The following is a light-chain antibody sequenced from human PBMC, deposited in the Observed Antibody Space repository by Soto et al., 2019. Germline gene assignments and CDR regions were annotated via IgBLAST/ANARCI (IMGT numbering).Light chain of an antibody. V-gene: IGLV2-14*03. Sequence: QSVLTQPASVSGSPGQSITISCTGTSSDVGGYNYVSWYQQHPGKAPKLMIYDVINRPSGVSNRFSGSKSGNSASLTISGLQAEDEADYYCSSYTSSSTYVVFGGGXKVTVL. CDR1: SSDVGGYNY. J-gene: IGLJ2*01. CDR3: SSYTSSSTYVV. CDR2: DVI.